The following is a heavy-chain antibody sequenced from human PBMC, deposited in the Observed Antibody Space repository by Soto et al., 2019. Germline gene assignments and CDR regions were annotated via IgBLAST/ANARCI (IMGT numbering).Heavy chain of an antibody. Sequence: QVQLVQSGAEVKKPGSSVRVSCQASGGTFTTYAFNWVRQAPGQGLEWMGGIIPMYNKPNYAPNFLGRVTISADPSTSTAYMELTTLRSEDTAVYFGARGYSCGYYYAMDVWGQGTKVTVSS. D-gene: IGHD4-4*01. CDR1: GGTFTTYA. CDR2: IIPMYNKP. CDR3: ARGYSCGYYYAMDV. J-gene: IGHJ6*02. V-gene: IGHV1-69*01.